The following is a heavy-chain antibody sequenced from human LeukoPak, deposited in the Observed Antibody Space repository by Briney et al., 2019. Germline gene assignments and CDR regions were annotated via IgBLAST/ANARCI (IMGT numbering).Heavy chain of an antibody. CDR2: TRYDGSNK. CDR3: AKDRTGDFDY. V-gene: IGHV3-30*02. J-gene: IGHJ4*02. D-gene: IGHD1-1*01. CDR1: GFTFSSYD. Sequence: GGSLRLSCAAFGFTFSSYDMHWVCQAPGKGLEWVAFTRYDGSNKYYADSVKGRFTISRDNSKNTLYLQMNSLRAEDTAVYYCAKDRTGDFDYWGQGTLVTVSS.